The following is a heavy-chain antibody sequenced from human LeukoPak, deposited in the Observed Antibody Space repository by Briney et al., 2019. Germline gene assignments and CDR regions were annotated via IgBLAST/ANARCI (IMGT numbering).Heavy chain of an antibody. Sequence: SETLSLTCAVYGGSFSGYYWSWIRQPPGKGLEWIGEINHSGSTNYNPSLKSRVTISVDTSKNQFSLKLSSVTAADTAVYHCARLSCSSTSCYISRRSYFDYWGQGTLVTVSS. J-gene: IGHJ4*02. D-gene: IGHD2-2*02. CDR3: ARLSCSSTSCYISRRSYFDY. CDR2: INHSGST. CDR1: GGSFSGYY. V-gene: IGHV4-34*01.